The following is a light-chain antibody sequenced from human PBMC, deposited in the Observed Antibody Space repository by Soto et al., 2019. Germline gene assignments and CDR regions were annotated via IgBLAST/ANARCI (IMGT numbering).Light chain of an antibody. CDR2: RND. CDR1: SSNIGSNF. J-gene: IGLJ2*01. CDR3: AAWDDSLSSLL. V-gene: IGLV1-47*01. Sequence: QSVLTQPPSASETPGQRVSISCSGNSSNIGSNFVYCYQQLPGTAPKLLIYRNDQRPSGVPDRFSGSKSGTSASLAISGLRSEDEAEYYCAAWDDSLSSLLFGGGTKLTVL.